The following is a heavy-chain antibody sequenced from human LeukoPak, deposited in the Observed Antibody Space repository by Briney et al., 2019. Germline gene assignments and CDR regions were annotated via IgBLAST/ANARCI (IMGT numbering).Heavy chain of an antibody. D-gene: IGHD3-22*01. CDR3: ARVGYLGYYFDY. CDR2: INPNSGGT. V-gene: IGHV1-2*06. CDR1: GYTFTGYY. Sequence: ASVKVSCKASGYTFTGYYMHWVRQAPGQGLEWMGRINPNSGGTNYAQKFQGRVTMTRDTSISTAYMELSRLRPDDTAVYYCARVGYLGYYFDYWGQGTLVTVSS. J-gene: IGHJ4*02.